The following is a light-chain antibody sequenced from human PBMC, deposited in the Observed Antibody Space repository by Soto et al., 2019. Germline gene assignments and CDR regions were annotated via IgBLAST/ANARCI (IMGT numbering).Light chain of an antibody. CDR3: SSYTSSSTAV. J-gene: IGLJ3*02. Sequence: QSVLTQPASVSGSPGQLITISCTGASSDVGGYNFVSWYQQHPGKAPKLMIFEVSNRPSGVSDRFSGSKSGNTASLTISGLQAEDEADYYCSSYTSSSTAVFGGGTKVTVL. CDR2: EVS. V-gene: IGLV2-14*01. CDR1: SSDVGGYNF.